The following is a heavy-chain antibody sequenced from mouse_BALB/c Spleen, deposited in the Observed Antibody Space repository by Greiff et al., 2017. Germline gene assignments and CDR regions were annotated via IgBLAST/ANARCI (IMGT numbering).Heavy chain of an antibody. V-gene: IGHV5-17*02. CDR3: ARSGYGNYVWYFDV. J-gene: IGHJ1*01. D-gene: IGHD2-10*02. CDR2: ISSGSSTI. CDR1: GFTFSSFG. Sequence: EVQRVESGGGLVQPGGSRKLSCAASGFTFSSFGMHWVRQAPEKGLEWVAYISSGSSTIYYADTVKGRFTISRDNPKNTLFLQMTSLRSEDTAMYYCARSGYGNYVWYFDVWGAGTTVTVSS.